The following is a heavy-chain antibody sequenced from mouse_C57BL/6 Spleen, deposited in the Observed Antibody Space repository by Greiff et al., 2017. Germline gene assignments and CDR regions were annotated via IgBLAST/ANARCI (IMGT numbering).Heavy chain of an antibody. CDR1: GFTFSSYT. V-gene: IGHV5-9*01. CDR3: ARRYYDYGYYFDY. J-gene: IGHJ2*01. D-gene: IGHD2-4*01. Sequence: EVKLVESGGGLVKPGGSLKLSCAASGFTFSSYTMSWVRQTPEERLEWVATISGGGGNTYYPDSVKGRFTISRDNAKNTLYLQLSSLRSEDTALYYCARRYYDYGYYFDYWGQGTTLTVSS. CDR2: ISGGGGNT.